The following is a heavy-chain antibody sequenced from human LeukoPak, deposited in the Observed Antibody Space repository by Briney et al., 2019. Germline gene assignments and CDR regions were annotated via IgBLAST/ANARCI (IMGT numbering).Heavy chain of an antibody. V-gene: IGHV3-30-3*02. J-gene: IGHJ4*02. D-gene: IGHD3-22*01. CDR2: ISYDGSNK. Sequence: AGGSLRLSCAASGFTFSSYAMHWVRQAPGKGLEWVAVISYDGSNKYYADSVKGRFTISRDNSKNTLYLQMNSLRAEDTAVYYCAKSFYDSSAYLQAPLDYWGQGTLVTVSS. CDR3: AKSFYDSSAYLQAPLDY. CDR1: GFTFSSYA.